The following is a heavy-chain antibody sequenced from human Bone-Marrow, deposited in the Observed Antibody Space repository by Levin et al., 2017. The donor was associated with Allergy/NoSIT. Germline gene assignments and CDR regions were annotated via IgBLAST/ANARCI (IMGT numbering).Heavy chain of an antibody. V-gene: IGHV1-2*02. CDR3: ARISSAAFDM. Sequence: GESLKISCKASGYTFTDYFIHWVRLAPGQGLEWMGWINPNSGDTYSSQNFQGTVTMTRDTSISTAYMEVTSLTSNDTALYYCARISSAAFDMWGQGTVVTVSS. J-gene: IGHJ3*02. CDR2: INPNSGDT. D-gene: IGHD6-19*01. CDR1: GYTFTDYF.